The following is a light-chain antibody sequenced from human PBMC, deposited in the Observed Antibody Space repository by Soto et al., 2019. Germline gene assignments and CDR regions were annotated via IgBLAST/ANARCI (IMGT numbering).Light chain of an antibody. CDR3: QVWDSSSDHYV. J-gene: IGLJ1*01. CDR1: RIGRKS. Sequence: SYELTQPPSESGAPGETASISCGGDRIGRKSVHWYQQKPGQAPVLIMYYDNDRPYEIPERFSGFNSGNTATLDISGVEAGDEADYYCQVWDSSSDHYVFGPGTKLTVL. V-gene: IGLV3-21*04. CDR2: YDN.